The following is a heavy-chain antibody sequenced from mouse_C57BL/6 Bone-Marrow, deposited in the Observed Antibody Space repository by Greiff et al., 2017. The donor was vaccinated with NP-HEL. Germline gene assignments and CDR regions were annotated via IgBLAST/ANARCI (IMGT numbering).Heavy chain of an antibody. V-gene: IGHV1-18*01. CDR2: INPNNGGT. CDR1: GYTFTDYN. D-gene: IGHD2-3*01. J-gene: IGHJ4*01. CDR3: ARGNDGYYGYYAMDY. Sequence: VQLKQSGPELVKPGASVKIPCKASGYTFTDYNMDWVKQSHGKSLEWIGDINPNNGGTIYNQKFKGKATLTVDKSSSTAYMELRSLTSEDTAVYYCARGNDGYYGYYAMDYWGQGTSVTVSS.